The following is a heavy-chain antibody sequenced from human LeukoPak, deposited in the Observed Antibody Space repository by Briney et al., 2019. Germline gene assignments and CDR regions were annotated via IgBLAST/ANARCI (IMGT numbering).Heavy chain of an antibody. CDR3: ARNGLGVAGPVDY. V-gene: IGHV5-51*01. CDR1: GYSFSNHW. CDR2: IYPGYSET. D-gene: IGHD6-19*01. J-gene: IGHJ4*02. Sequence: GESLKISCEGSGYSFSNHWIGWVRQMPGKGLEWMGIIYPGYSETKYNPSFQGRVTISVDKSISTAHLHLSGLKASDSGMYYCARNGLGVAGPVDYWGQGTLVTVSS.